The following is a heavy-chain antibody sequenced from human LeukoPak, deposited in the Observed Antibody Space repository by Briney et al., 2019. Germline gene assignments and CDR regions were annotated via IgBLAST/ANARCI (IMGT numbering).Heavy chain of an antibody. V-gene: IGHV3-23*01. D-gene: IGHD3-22*01. CDR1: GFTFSSYA. CDR3: AKTRGSGYTIDY. Sequence: GGSLRLSCAASGFTFSSYAMHWVRQAPGKGLEWVSAISGSGGSTYYADSVKGRFTISRDNSKNTLYLQMNSLRAEDTAVYYCAKTRGSGYTIDYWAREPWSPSPQ. CDR2: ISGSGGST. J-gene: IGHJ4*02.